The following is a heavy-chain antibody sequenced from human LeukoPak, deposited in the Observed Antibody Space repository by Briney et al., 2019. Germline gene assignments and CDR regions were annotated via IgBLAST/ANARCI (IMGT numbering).Heavy chain of an antibody. CDR2: ISYDGSNK. Sequence: PGGSLRLSCAASGFTFSSYAMHWVRQAPGKGLEWVAVISYDGSNKYYADSVKGRFTISRDNSKNTLYLQMNSLRAEDTAVYYCASHVDANWGQGTLVTVSS. V-gene: IGHV3-30*04. CDR1: GFTFSSYA. D-gene: IGHD3/OR15-3a*01. CDR3: ASHVDAN. J-gene: IGHJ4*02.